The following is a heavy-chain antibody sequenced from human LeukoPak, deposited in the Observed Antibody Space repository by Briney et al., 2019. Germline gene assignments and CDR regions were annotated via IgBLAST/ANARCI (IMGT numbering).Heavy chain of an antibody. V-gene: IGHV3-33*03. Sequence: GGSLRLSCAASGFTFSSYGMHWVRQAPGKGLEWVAVIWYDGSNKYYADSVKGRFTISRDNSKNTLYLQMNSLRAEDTAVYYCAKDLRGSGTTTDYWGQGTLVTVSS. J-gene: IGHJ4*02. D-gene: IGHD1-26*01. CDR1: GFTFSSYG. CDR2: IWYDGSNK. CDR3: AKDLRGSGTTTDY.